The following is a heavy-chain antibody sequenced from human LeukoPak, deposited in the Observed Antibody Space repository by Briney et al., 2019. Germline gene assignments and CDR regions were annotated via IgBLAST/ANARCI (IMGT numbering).Heavy chain of an antibody. V-gene: IGHV6-1*01. CDR3: ARVVADSSSWYTVFDY. J-gene: IGHJ4*02. CDR2: TYYRSKWYN. Sequence: SQTLSLTCAISGDSVSSNSAAWNWIRQSPSRGLEWLGRTYYRSKWYNDYAVSVKSRITINPDTSKNQFSLQLNSVTPEDTAVYYCARVVADSSSWYTVFDYWGQGTLVTVPS. CDR1: GDSVSSNSAA. D-gene: IGHD6-13*01.